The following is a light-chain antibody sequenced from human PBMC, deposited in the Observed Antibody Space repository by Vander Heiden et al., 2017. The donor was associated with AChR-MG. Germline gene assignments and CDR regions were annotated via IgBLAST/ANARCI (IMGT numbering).Light chain of an antibody. CDR3: HQSSSLPYT. J-gene: IGKJ2*01. V-gene: IGKV6-21*01. CDR1: QSIATS. CDR2: YAS. Sequence: EVVLTQSPDFHSVTPREKVTITCRASQSIATSLHRYQQKPDQSPKLLIKYASQSFSGVPSRFSGSGSGTDFTLTINSLEPEDAATYYCHQSSSLPYTFGQGTKLEIK.